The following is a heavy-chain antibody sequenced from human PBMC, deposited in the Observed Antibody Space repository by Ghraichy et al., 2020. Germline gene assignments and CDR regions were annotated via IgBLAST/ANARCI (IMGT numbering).Heavy chain of an antibody. V-gene: IGHV1-69*08. Sequence: SVKVSCKASGGTFNDYTFHWVRQAPGQGLEWMGRIIPALQTADYAQEFQGTVTINADKSTSTAYMELSGLTSDDTAVYYCATSSGVNYFGSGRYYIFHFWGQGTLVTVSS. CDR2: IIPALQTA. CDR3: ATSSGVNYFGSGRYYIFHF. CDR1: GGTFNDYT. J-gene: IGHJ4*02. D-gene: IGHD3-10*01.